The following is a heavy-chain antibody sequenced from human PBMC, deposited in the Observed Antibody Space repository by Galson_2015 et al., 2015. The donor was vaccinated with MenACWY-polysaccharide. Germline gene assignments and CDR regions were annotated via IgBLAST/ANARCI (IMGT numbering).Heavy chain of an antibody. D-gene: IGHD6-19*01. CDR2: ISGSSSTI. CDR1: GFTFGNYG. J-gene: IGHJ4*02. V-gene: IGHV3-48*02. CDR3: ARKGSGWNGFDY. Sequence: SLRLSCAASGFTFGNYGMSWVRQAPGKGLEWVSYISGSSSTIYYADSVKGRFTISRDNAKNSLSLQVNSLRDDDTAVYHCARKGSGWNGFDYWGQGPLVTVSS.